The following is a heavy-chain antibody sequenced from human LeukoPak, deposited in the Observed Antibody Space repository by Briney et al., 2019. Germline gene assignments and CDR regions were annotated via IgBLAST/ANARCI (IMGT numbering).Heavy chain of an antibody. CDR3: ARVKSYYYDTSDKDAFDI. Sequence: ASVKVSCKASGYTFTSHFMHWVRQAPGQGLEWMGIINPRGGSTSYTQKFQGRVTMTRDTSTSTVYMELSSLRSEDTAVYYCARVKSYYYDTSDKDAFDIWGQGTMVTVSS. CDR1: GYTFTSHF. CDR2: INPRGGST. V-gene: IGHV1-46*01. D-gene: IGHD3-22*01. J-gene: IGHJ3*02.